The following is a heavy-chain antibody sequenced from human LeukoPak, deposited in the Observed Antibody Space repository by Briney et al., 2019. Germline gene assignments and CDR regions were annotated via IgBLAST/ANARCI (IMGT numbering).Heavy chain of an antibody. V-gene: IGHV5-51*01. CDR3: ARYDTGSGTY. D-gene: IGHD6-25*01. J-gene: IGHJ4*02. CDR1: GYSFTTYW. CDR2: IYPGGSDA. Sequence: GESLKISCKGSGYSFTTYWIGWVRQMSGKGLEWMGIIYPGGSDARYSPSFQGQVTISADRSISTAYLQWSSLKASDTAMYYCARYDTGSGTYWGQGTLVTVSS.